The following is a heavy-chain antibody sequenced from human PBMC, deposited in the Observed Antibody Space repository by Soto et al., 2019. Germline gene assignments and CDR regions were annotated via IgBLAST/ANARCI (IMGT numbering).Heavy chain of an antibody. V-gene: IGHV4-61*01. CDR1: GGPVSSGIYY. Sequence: QVQLQESGPGLVKPSETLSLTCTLSGGPVSSGIYYWSWIRQPPGKGLEWIGCIYYSGNTNYNPSLKSRVTISVDTSKNQFSLKLSSVTAADTAVYYCVRLSTFGGVIGAFDIWGQGTMVTVSS. CDR3: VRLSTFGGVIGAFDI. D-gene: IGHD3-16*01. CDR2: IYYSGNT. J-gene: IGHJ3*02.